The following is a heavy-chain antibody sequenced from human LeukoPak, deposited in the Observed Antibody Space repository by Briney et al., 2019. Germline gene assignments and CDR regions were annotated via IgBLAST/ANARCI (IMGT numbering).Heavy chain of an antibody. CDR1: GVSISSYY. V-gene: IGHV4-59*01. CDR2: IYYSGST. CDR3: ARGYSSSWSGEEYFDY. D-gene: IGHD6-13*01. Sequence: SETLSLTCTVSGVSISSYYWSWIRQPPGKGLEWIGYIYYSGSTNYNPSLKSRVTISVDTSKNQFSLKLSSVTAADTAVYYCARGYSSSWSGEEYFDYWGQGTLVTVSS. J-gene: IGHJ4*02.